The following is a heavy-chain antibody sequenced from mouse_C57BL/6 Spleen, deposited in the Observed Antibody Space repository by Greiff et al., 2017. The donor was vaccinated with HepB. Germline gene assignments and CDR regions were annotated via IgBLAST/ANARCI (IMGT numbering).Heavy chain of an antibody. D-gene: IGHD1-1*01. J-gene: IGHJ2*01. Sequence: QVQLQQPGAELVRPGTSVKLSCKASGYTFTSYWMHWVKQRPGQGLEWIGVIDPSDSYTNYNQKFKGKATLTVDTSSSTAYMQLSSLTSEDSAVYYGAREGTTVVAPYFDYWGQGTTLTVSS. CDR3: AREGTTVVAPYFDY. V-gene: IGHV1-59*01. CDR1: GYTFTSYW. CDR2: IDPSDSYT.